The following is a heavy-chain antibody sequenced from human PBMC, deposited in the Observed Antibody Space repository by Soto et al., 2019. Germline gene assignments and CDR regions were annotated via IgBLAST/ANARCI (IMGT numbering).Heavy chain of an antibody. CDR1: GFTFDDYW. Sequence: GGSLRLSCEASGFTFDDYWMNWVRQAPGKGLEWVGNINQERTETYYGDSVKGRFTISRDNAKNSVYLQMSSLRAEDTAVYFFARGDYYANSGYDSSYTYNGWGTWGRGTGVSVSS. CDR2: INQERTET. CDR3: ARGDYYANSGYDSSYTYNGWGT. D-gene: IGHD3-22*01. J-gene: IGHJ6*04. V-gene: IGHV3-7*04.